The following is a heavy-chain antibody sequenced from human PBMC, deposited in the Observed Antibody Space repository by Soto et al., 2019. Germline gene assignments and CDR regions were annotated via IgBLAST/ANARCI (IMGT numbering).Heavy chain of an antibody. CDR2: MNPNSGNT. Sequence: GASVKVSCKASGYTFASYYSNWLRQATGKRLEWMGWMNPNSGNTGYAQKFQGRVTMTRNTSISTAYMELSSLRSEDTAVYYCARVVSDFLSCYSLAVVVGGRYYTDFRGKGTTDIVS. D-gene: IGHD3-3*01. J-gene: IGHJ6*03. CDR3: ARVVSDFLSCYSLAVVVGGRYYTDF. V-gene: IGHV1-8*01. CDR1: GYTFASYY.